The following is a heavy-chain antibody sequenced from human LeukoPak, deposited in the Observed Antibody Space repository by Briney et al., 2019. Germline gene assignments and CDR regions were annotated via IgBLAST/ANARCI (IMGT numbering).Heavy chain of an antibody. CDR3: ARNYGP. CDR1: GGSISGSSYY. J-gene: IGHJ4*02. CDR2: IYYSGST. D-gene: IGHD3-16*01. V-gene: IGHV4-39*01. Sequence: SETLSLTCTVSGGSISGSSYYWGWIRQPPGKGLEWIGSIYYSGSTYYNPSLKSRVTISVDTSKNQFSLKLNSVTATDTAVYYCARNYGPWGQGNPVTVSS.